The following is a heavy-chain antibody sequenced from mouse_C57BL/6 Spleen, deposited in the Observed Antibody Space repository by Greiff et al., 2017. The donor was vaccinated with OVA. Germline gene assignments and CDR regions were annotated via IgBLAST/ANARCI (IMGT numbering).Heavy chain of an antibody. D-gene: IGHD5-1*01. CDR3: ARRSTRAYFDY. J-gene: IGHJ2*01. CDR2: ISYDGSN. V-gene: IGHV3-6*01. CDR1: GYSITSGYY. Sequence: EVKLVESGPGLVKPSQSLSLTCSVTGYSITSGYYWNWIRQFPGNKLEWMGYISYDGSNNYNPSLKNRISITRDTSKNQFFLKLNSVTTEDTATYYCARRSTRAYFDYWGQGTTLTVSS.